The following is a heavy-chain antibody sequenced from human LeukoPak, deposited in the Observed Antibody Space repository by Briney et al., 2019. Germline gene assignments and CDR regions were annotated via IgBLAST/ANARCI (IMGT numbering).Heavy chain of an antibody. D-gene: IGHD6-13*01. V-gene: IGHV4-59*08. Sequence: SETLSLTCTVSGGSISSYYWSWIRQPPGKGLEWIGYIYYSGSTNYNPSLKSRVTISVDTSKNQFSLKLSSVTAADTAVYYCAGLSGSRNFDYWGQGTLVTVSS. CDR3: AGLSGSRNFDY. CDR2: IYYSGST. J-gene: IGHJ4*02. CDR1: GGSISSYY.